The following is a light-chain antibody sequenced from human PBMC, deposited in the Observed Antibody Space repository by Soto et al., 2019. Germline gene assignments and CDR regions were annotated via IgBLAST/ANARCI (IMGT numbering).Light chain of an antibody. V-gene: IGKV3-20*01. CDR2: VTS. J-gene: IGKJ1*01. CDR1: SSVPSIY. Sequence: EIVLTQSPGSLSLSPGERATLSCRASSSVPSIYLAWYQQKPGQAPRVLIYVTSSRATGIPDRFSGSGSGTDFTLTISRLEPEDFALYFCQQCATSPWTFGQGTKVEIK. CDR3: QQCATSPWT.